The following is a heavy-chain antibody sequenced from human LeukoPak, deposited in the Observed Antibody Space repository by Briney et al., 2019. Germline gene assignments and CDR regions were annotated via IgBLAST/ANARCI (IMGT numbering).Heavy chain of an antibody. J-gene: IGHJ3*02. Sequence: SETLSLTCTVSGGSISSSSYYWSWIRQPPGKGLEWIGEISHSGSTNCNPSLRSRVTISVDTSKNQFSLKVSSVTAADTAVYYCARGRRTYDFWSGYYDAFDIWGQGTMVTVSS. D-gene: IGHD3-3*01. CDR3: ARGRRTYDFWSGYYDAFDI. V-gene: IGHV4-39*07. CDR1: GGSISSSSYY. CDR2: ISHSGST.